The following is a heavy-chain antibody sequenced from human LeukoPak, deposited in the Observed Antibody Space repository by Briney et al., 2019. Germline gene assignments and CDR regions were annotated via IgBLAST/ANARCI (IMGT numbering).Heavy chain of an antibody. CDR1: GGTFSSYA. J-gene: IGHJ3*02. CDR2: IIPIFGTA. D-gene: IGHD3-16*01. V-gene: IGHV1-69*05. CDR3: ASWGTVAGWKDAFDI. Sequence: SSVKVSCKASGGTFSSYAISWVRQAPGQGLEWMGGIIPIFGTANYAQKFQGRVTITTDESTSTAYMELSSLRSEDTAVYYCASWGTVAGWKDAFDIWGQGTMVTVSS.